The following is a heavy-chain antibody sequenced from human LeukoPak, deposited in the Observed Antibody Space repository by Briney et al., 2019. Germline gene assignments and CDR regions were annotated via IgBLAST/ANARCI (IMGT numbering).Heavy chain of an antibody. CDR1: GFTFSSYS. V-gene: IGHV3-21*01. CDR2: ISSSSSYI. J-gene: IGHJ6*02. CDR3: ARHCSCTSCYFNYYGMDV. Sequence: GGSLRLSCAASGFTFSSYSMNWVRQAPGKGLEWVSSISSSSSYIYYADSVKGRFTISRDNAKNSLYLQMNSLRAEDTAVYYCARHCSCTSCYFNYYGMDVWGQGTTVTVSS. D-gene: IGHD2-2*01.